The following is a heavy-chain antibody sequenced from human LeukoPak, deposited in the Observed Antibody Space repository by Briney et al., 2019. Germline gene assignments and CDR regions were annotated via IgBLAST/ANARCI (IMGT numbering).Heavy chain of an antibody. Sequence: QSSETLSLTCTVSGGSISSSSYYWGWIRQPPGKVLEWIGSIYYSGSTYYNPSLKSRVTISVDTSKNQFSLKLSSVTAADTAVYYCAESNGYSYGYFDYWGQGTLVTVSS. D-gene: IGHD5-18*01. CDR1: GGSISSSSYY. J-gene: IGHJ4*02. CDR2: IYYSGST. CDR3: AESNGYSYGYFDY. V-gene: IGHV4-39*01.